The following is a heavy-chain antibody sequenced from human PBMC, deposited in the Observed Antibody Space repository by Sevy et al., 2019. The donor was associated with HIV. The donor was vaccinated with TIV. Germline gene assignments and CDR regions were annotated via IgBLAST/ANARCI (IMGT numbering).Heavy chain of an antibody. V-gene: IGHV3-21*01. J-gene: IGHJ3*01. Sequence: GGSLRLSCAASGFIFSSYSMNWVRQAPGKGLEWVASISRSSTYIYYADSVKGRFTISRDDAKNSLYLQMNSLRAEDTAAYYCARDYGGLNAFDFWGQGTMVTVSS. CDR1: GFIFSSYS. CDR2: ISRSSTYI. CDR3: ARDYGGLNAFDF. D-gene: IGHD4-17*01.